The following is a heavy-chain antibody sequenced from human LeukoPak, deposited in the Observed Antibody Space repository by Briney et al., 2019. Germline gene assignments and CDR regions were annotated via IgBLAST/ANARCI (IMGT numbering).Heavy chain of an antibody. CDR3: ARRRYYDGSGYLE. V-gene: IGHV4-39*01. D-gene: IGHD3-22*01. CDR1: GDSVSRSDSY. CDR2: IYYSGRT. J-gene: IGHJ1*01. Sequence: PSETLSLTCSVSGDSVSRSDSYWDWIRQPPGKGLEWIGTIYYSGRTYYSPPLKSRVTMSVDPSNNQFSLNLRSMTAADTAVYYCARRRYYDGSGYLEWGQGTLLSVSS.